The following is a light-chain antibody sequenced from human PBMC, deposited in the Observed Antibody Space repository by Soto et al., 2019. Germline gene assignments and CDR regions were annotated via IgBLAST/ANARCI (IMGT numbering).Light chain of an antibody. CDR3: QQSYSTPPST. CDR2: AAS. Sequence: DIQMNQSPSSLSASVGDRVTITCRASQSISSYLNWYQQKPGKAPKLLIYAASSLQSGVPSRFSGSGSGTDFTLTISSLQPEDFATYYCQQSYSTPPSTFGQGTKVEIK. J-gene: IGKJ1*01. V-gene: IGKV1-39*01. CDR1: QSISSY.